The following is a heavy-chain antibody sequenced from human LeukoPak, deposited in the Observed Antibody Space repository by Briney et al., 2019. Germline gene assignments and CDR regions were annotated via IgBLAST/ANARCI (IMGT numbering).Heavy chain of an antibody. Sequence: SETLSLTCAVYGGSFSGYYWSWIRQPPGKGLEWIGEINHSGSTNYSPSLKSRATISVDTSKNQFSLTLTSVTAADTALYYCARGRYYYDSSGYYYDNWFDPWGQGTLVTVSS. CDR1: GGSFSGYY. J-gene: IGHJ5*02. CDR3: ARGRYYYDSSGYYYDNWFDP. D-gene: IGHD3-22*01. CDR2: INHSGST. V-gene: IGHV4-34*01.